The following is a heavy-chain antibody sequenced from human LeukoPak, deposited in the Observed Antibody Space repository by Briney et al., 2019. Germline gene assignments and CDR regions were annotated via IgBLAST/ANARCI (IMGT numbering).Heavy chain of an antibody. V-gene: IGHV3-30*18. CDR2: ISYDGSNK. CDR1: GFTFSSYG. D-gene: IGHD5-18*01. CDR3: AKDVGRYSYGYYFDY. Sequence: GRSLRLSCAASGFTFSSYGMHWVRQAPGKGLEWVAVISYDGSNKYYADSVKGRFTISRDNSKNTLYLQMNSLRAEDTAVYYCAKDVGRYSYGYYFDYWGQGTLVTVSS. J-gene: IGHJ4*02.